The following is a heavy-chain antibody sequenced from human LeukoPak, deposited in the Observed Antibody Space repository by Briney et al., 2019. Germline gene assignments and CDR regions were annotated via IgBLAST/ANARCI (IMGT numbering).Heavy chain of an antibody. J-gene: IGHJ4*02. CDR2: ISGSGGST. CDR1: GFTFSSYG. Sequence: GGSLRLSCAASGFTFSSYGMSWVRQAPGKGLEWVSAISGSGGSTYYADSVKGRFTISGDNSKNTLYLQMNSLSAEDTAVYYCATSGLSRFGFWGQATLVTVSS. D-gene: IGHD2/OR15-2a*01. V-gene: IGHV3-23*01. CDR3: ATSGLSRFGF.